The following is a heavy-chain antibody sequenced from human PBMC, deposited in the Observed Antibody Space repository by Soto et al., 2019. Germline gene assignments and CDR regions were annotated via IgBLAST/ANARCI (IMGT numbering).Heavy chain of an antibody. Sequence: QVQLQESGPGLVKPSQTLSLTCTVSGGSISRVGYYWSWIRQHPGKGLEWFGYIYYSGSTYYNPSLKSRVNVSVDTSKTQFSLKLRSVTAADTAVYYCARSIGYYYGSGSYPYYFDYWGQGTLVTVSS. CDR1: GGSISRVGYY. CDR2: IYYSGST. V-gene: IGHV4-31*03. D-gene: IGHD3-10*01. CDR3: ARSIGYYYGSGSYPYYFDY. J-gene: IGHJ4*02.